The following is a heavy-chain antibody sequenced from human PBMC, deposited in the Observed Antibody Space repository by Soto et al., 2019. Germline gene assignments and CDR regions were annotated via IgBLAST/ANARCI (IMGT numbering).Heavy chain of an antibody. CDR1: GGSVSSVNYY. CDR3: ARETFYYDSRGPRPIDY. CDR2: IYYSGST. D-gene: IGHD3-22*01. Sequence: QVQLQESGPGLVKPSQTLSLTCTVSGGSVSSVNYYWSWIRQPPGKGLEWIGYIYYSGSTYYNPSLKSRLTISIDTSKNQFSLKLSSVTAADTAVYHCARETFYYDSRGPRPIDYWGQGTLVTVSS. J-gene: IGHJ4*02. V-gene: IGHV4-30-4*01.